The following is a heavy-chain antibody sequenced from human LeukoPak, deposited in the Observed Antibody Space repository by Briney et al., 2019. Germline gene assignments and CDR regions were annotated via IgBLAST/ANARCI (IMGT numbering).Heavy chain of an antibody. D-gene: IGHD3-10*01. CDR3: ARAIYGSGSYYDY. CDR1: GFTFSSYW. J-gene: IGHJ4*02. Sequence: GGSLRLSCAASGFTFSSYWMHWVRQAPGKGLVWVSRIKSDGSSTNYADSVKGRFTISRDNAKNTLYLQMNSLRAEDTAVYYCARAIYGSGSYYDYWGQGTLVTVSS. CDR2: IKSDGSST. V-gene: IGHV3-74*01.